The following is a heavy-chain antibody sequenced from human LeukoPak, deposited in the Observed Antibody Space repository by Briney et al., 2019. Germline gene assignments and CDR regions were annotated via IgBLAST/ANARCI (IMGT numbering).Heavy chain of an antibody. D-gene: IGHD3-9*01. V-gene: IGHV3-23*01. CDR1: GFTFSSYS. J-gene: IGHJ6*03. CDR2: ISGTSGST. CDR3: AKVPFDWISSTNYYYYMDV. Sequence: GESLRLSCAASGFTFSSYSMNWIRQAPGKGLEWVSSISGTSGSTFYADSVQGRFTISRDNSKNTLYLQMNSLRAEDTAVYYCAKVPFDWISSTNYYYYMDVWGKGTTVTVSS.